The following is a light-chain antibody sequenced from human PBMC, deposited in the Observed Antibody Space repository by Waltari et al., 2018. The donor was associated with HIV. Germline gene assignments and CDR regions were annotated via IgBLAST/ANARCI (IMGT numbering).Light chain of an antibody. CDR3: ATWDRSLSRVI. CDR1: SSTIGNNF. CDR2: DNN. J-gene: IGLJ2*01. V-gene: IGLV1-51*01. Sequence: QSVLTQPPSVSAAPRPKVTIPCSGPSSTIGNNFVSWYQQLPGTAPKLLISDNNKRPSGIPDRFSGSKSGTSATLGITGLQTGDEADYFCATWDRSLSRVIFGGGTRLTVL.